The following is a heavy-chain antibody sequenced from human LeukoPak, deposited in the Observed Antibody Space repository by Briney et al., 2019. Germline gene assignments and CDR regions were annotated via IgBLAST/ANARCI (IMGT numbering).Heavy chain of an antibody. CDR1: GGSISSGSYS. D-gene: IGHD4-17*01. V-gene: IGHV4-61*02. J-gene: IGHJ4*02. CDR2: IYTSGST. Sequence: PSETLSLTCTVSGGSISSGSYSWSWIRQPAGKGLEWIGLIYTSGSTNYNPSLKSRVTISVDTSKNQLSLKLSSVTAADTAVHYCARVHDYGPHFDFWGQGTLVTVSS. CDR3: ARVHDYGPHFDF.